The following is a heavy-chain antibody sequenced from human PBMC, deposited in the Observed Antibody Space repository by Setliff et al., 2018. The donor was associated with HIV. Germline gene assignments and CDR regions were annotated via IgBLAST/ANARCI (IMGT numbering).Heavy chain of an antibody. CDR2: ISGGGYTT. J-gene: IGHJ4*02. Sequence: PGGSLRLSCAASGFTFSTYAMSWVRQAPGKGLEWVSGISGGGYTTYYADSVKGRFTISRDNSKNTIYLQMNSLRAEDTAVYYCAKDRGEVPTAFFDYWDQGTLVTVSS. D-gene: IGHD2-2*01. V-gene: IGHV3-23*01. CDR1: GFTFSTYA. CDR3: AKDRGEVPTAFFDY.